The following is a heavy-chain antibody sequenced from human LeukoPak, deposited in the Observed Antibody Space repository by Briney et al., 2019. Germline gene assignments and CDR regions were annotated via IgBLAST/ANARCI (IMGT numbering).Heavy chain of an antibody. Sequence: PSQTLSLTCTVSDGSVSSVGYYWGWIRQPPGKGLEWIGSIYYSGTTYYNPSLASRVTIFVDTSKNQFSLRLSSVTAADTAVYYCARDPYEGGFDPWGQGTLVTVSS. CDR3: ARDPYEGGFDP. V-gene: IGHV4-39*02. J-gene: IGHJ5*02. CDR2: IYYSGTT. D-gene: IGHD3-16*01. CDR1: DGSVSSVGYY.